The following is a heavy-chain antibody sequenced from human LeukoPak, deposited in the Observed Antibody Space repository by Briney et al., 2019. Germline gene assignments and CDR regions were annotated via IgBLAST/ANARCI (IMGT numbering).Heavy chain of an antibody. Sequence: GGSLRLSCAASGFTFSSYGMHWVRQAPGKGLDWVAFIRYDGSNKFYADSVKGRFTISRDNSKNTLYLQMNSLRAEDTAVYYCPKDLDYYGSGSYTFDYWGQGTLVTVSS. CDR2: IRYDGSNK. CDR1: GFTFSSYG. CDR3: PKDLDYYGSGSYTFDY. J-gene: IGHJ4*02. D-gene: IGHD3-10*01. V-gene: IGHV3-30*02.